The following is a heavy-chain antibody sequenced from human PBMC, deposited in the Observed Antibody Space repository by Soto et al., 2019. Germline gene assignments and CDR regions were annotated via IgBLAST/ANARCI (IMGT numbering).Heavy chain of an antibody. J-gene: IGHJ6*02. D-gene: IGHD3-10*01. CDR3: ARGRGYDCPATYCHALSGLDV. CDR1: GYTFIDYY. V-gene: IGHV1-2*02. CDR2: INPSSGGT. Sequence: QVQLVQSGAEGKEPGASVKVSCTASGYTFIDYYMHWVRQAPGQGLEWMGWINPSSGGTHYAQKFQGRVAMTRDTSISIVYMELGRLKSDDTAMYYCARGRGYDCPATYCHALSGLDVWGQATRVTVSS.